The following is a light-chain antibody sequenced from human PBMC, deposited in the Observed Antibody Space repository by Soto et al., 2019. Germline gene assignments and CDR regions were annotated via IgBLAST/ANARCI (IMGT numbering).Light chain of an antibody. CDR1: QSVSSSS. CDR2: AAS. V-gene: IGKV3-20*01. J-gene: IGKJ2*01. Sequence: EIVLTQSPGTLSLSPGERATLSCRASQSVSSSSIAWYQQKRGQAPRLLIYAASSRATGIPDRFSGSGSGTDFTVTISRLEPEDFAVYYCHQYGSSPYTFGQGTKLEIK. CDR3: HQYGSSPYT.